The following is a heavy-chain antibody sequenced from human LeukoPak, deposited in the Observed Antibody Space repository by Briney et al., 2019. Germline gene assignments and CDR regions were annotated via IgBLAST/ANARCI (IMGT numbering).Heavy chain of an antibody. J-gene: IGHJ4*02. CDR2: ISTGGSTI. CDR1: GFTFSSYE. V-gene: IGHV3-48*03. CDR3: AAELYSGTYGRCCSFAF. Sequence: GGSLRLSCAASGFTFSSYEMNWVRQAPGKGLEWISYISTGGSTIYYADSVEGRFTISRDNAKNSLYPQMNSLRSEDTAVYYCAAELYSGTYGRCCSFAFWGQGTLATVSS. D-gene: IGHD1-26*01.